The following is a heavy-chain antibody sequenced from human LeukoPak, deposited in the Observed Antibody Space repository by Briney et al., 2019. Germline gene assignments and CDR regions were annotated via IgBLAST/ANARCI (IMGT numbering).Heavy chain of an antibody. CDR2: IYSGGST. CDR1: GFTLSSNY. J-gene: IGHJ4*02. Sequence: GGSLRLSCAASGFTLSSNYMSWVRQAPGKGLEWVSVIYSGGSTYYADSVKGRFTISRDNSKNTLYLQMNSLRAEDTAVYYCARHEDGSGSYYFDYWGQGTLVTVSS. D-gene: IGHD3-10*01. V-gene: IGHV3-53*01. CDR3: ARHEDGSGSYYFDY.